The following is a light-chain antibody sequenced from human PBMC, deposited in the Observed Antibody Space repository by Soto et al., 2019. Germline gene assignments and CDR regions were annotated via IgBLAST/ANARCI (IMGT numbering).Light chain of an antibody. CDR3: TSYVGSNIWV. V-gene: IGLV2-8*01. J-gene: IGLJ3*02. CDR1: SSDVGAYKY. Sequence: QSVLTQPPSASGSPGQSVTISCTGTSSDVGAYKYVSWYQQYPGKAPKLMIYEVSKRPSGVPDRFSGSKSGNTASLTVSGLQAGDEADYYCTSYVGSNIWVFGGGTQLTVL. CDR2: EVS.